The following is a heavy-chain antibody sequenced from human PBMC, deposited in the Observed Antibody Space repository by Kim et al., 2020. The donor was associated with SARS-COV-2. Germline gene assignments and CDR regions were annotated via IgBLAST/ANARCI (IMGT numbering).Heavy chain of an antibody. Sequence: SETLSLTCTVSGGSISSYYWSWIRQPPGKGLEWIGYIYYSGSTNYNPSLKSRVTISVDTSKNQFSLKLSSVTAADTAVYCCARHVSYVLSGMDVWGQGTTVTVSS. J-gene: IGHJ6*02. CDR2: IYYSGST. CDR1: GGSISSYY. V-gene: IGHV4-59*08. CDR3: ARHVSYVLSGMDV. D-gene: IGHD1-26*01.